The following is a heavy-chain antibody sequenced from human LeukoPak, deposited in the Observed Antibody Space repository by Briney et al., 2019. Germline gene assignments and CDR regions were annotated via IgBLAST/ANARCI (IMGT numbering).Heavy chain of an antibody. CDR1: GYTFIDYG. CDR2: IDTYRGST. Sequence: GASVKVSCKASGYTFIDYGVSWVRQAPGQGLEWMGWIDTYRGSTNYAQNLQGRVTVTTDTSTTTVYMELRSLRSDDTAVYYCARPNTDSTGYYFDYWGQGTLVTVSS. D-gene: IGHD1-1*01. CDR3: ARPNTDSTGYYFDY. J-gene: IGHJ4*02. V-gene: IGHV1-18*01.